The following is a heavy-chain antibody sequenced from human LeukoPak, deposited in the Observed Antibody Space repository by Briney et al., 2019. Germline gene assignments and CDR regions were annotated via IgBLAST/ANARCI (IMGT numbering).Heavy chain of an antibody. CDR3: AREITVAGKEGAYDI. D-gene: IGHD6-19*01. CDR2: ISSSGAYR. CDR1: GVPFRGYY. V-gene: IGHV3-11*05. Sequence: GGSLRFSCAATGVPFRGYYMSWFRQAPGKGLEWVSYISSSGAYRNHADSVKGRFTISRDNAKNSLYLQMNSLRAEDTAIYYCAREITVAGKEGAYDIWGPGTMLTVSS. J-gene: IGHJ3*02.